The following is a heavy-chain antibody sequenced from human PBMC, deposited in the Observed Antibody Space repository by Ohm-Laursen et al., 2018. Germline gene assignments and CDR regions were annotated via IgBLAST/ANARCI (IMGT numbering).Heavy chain of an antibody. CDR2: INSDGSNT. Sequence: GSLRLSCAASGFTFSTYWMHWVRQAPGKGLVWVSRINSDGSNTLYADAVKGRFTISRDNAKNTLYLQMNSLRAEDTAVYYCARVMGSYYYYDMDVWGQGTTVTVSS. CDR3: ARVMGSYYYYDMDV. CDR1: GFTFSTYW. V-gene: IGHV3-74*01. D-gene: IGHD2-8*01. J-gene: IGHJ6*02.